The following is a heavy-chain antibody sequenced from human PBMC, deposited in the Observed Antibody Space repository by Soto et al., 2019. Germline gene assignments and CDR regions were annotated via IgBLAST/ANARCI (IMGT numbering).Heavy chain of an antibody. D-gene: IGHD6-6*01. CDR1: GFTFSSYW. Sequence: PGGSLRLSCAASGFTFSSYWMHWVRQAPGKGLVWVSRINSDGSSTSYADSVKGRFTISRDNAKNTLYLQMNSLRAEDTAVYYCAGMKQLVTWFDPWGQGTLVTVSS. CDR3: AGMKQLVTWFDP. J-gene: IGHJ5*02. CDR2: INSDGSST. V-gene: IGHV3-74*01.